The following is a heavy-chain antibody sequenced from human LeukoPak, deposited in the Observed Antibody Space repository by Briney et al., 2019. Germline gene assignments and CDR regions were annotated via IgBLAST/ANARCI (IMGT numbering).Heavy chain of an antibody. CDR2: IKLDGSEK. CDR1: GFTFSSYW. D-gene: IGHD1-26*01. CDR3: ASLYSGSYGYFRWDAFDI. V-gene: IGHV3-7*01. Sequence: AGGSLRLSCAASGFTFSSYWMSWVRQAPGKGLEWVANIKLDGSEKYYVDSVKGRFTISRDNAKKSLYLQMNSLRDEDTAVYYCASLYSGSYGYFRWDAFDIWGQGTMVTVSS. J-gene: IGHJ3*02.